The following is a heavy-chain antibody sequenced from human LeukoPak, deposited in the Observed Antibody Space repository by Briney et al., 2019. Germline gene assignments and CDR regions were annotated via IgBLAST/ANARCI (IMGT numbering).Heavy chain of an antibody. J-gene: IGHJ2*01. V-gene: IGHV4-59*01. CDR3: ARDQRCSRSDGGCDQWYFDL. D-gene: IGHD2-15*01. Sequence: QSSETLSLTCTVSGGSISGYYWSWLRQPPGKGLEWIGYIYHSGPTDYNPSLRSRVTIAVDTSRNQFSLKLTSATAADTAMYYCARDQRCSRSDGGCDQWYFDLWGRGTLVTVSS. CDR1: GGSISGYY. CDR2: IYHSGPT.